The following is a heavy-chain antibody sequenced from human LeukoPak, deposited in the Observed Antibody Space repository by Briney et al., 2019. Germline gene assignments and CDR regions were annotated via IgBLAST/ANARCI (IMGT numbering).Heavy chain of an antibody. CDR2: INPNSGGT. V-gene: IGHV1-2*02. CDR1: GYTFTGYY. J-gene: IGHJ6*03. D-gene: IGHD3-3*01. CDR3: ARDAYYDFWSGSSENYYYYYMDV. Sequence: GASVKVSCKASGYTFTGYYMHWVRQAPGQGLEWMGWINPNSGGTNYAQKFQGRVTMTRDTSISTAYMELSRLRSDDTAVYYCARDAYYDFWSGSSENYYYYYMDVWGKGTTVTVSS.